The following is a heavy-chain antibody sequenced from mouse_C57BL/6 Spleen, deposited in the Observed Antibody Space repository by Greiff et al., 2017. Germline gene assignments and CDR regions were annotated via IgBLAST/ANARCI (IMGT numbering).Heavy chain of an antibody. CDR3: TRDYFDY. Sequence: QVQLQQSGAELVRPGASVTLSCKASGYTFTDYEMHWVKQTPVHGLEWIGAIDPETGGTAYNQKFKGKAILTADKFSSTAYMELRSLTSEDSAVYYCTRDYFDYWGQGTTLTVSS. CDR1: GYTFTDYE. J-gene: IGHJ2*01. V-gene: IGHV1-15*01. CDR2: IDPETGGT.